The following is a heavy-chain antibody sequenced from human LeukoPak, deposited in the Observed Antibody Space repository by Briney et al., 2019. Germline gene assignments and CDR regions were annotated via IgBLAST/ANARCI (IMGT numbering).Heavy chain of an antibody. CDR2: INPKNAGT. CDR1: GYTFTGHY. J-gene: IGHJ4*02. CDR3: ANNHFDY. Sequence: ASVKVSCKASGYTFTGHYMHWVRQAPGQGLEWMGWINPKNAGTNFAQRFQGRVTMTRDTSISTVYMELSRLRSDDTAVYYCANNHFDYWGQGTLVTVSS. V-gene: IGHV1-2*02.